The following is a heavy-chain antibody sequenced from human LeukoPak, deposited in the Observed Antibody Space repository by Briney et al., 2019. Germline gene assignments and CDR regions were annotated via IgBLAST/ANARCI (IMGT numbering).Heavy chain of an antibody. CDR2: ISSSSSYI. CDR1: GFTFNRYS. V-gene: IGHV3-21*01. D-gene: IGHD3-22*01. J-gene: IGHJ3*02. Sequence: GGSLRLSCAASGFTFNRYSMNWVRQAPGKGLEWVSSISSSSSYIYYADSVKGRFTISRDNAKKSMYLEMNSLRPEDTAVYYCAKDGKMIVVLFGAFDIWGQGTMVTVSS. CDR3: AKDGKMIVVLFGAFDI.